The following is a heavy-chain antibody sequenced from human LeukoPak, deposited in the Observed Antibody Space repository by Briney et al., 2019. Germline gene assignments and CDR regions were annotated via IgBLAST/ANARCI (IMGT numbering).Heavy chain of an antibody. J-gene: IGHJ4*02. Sequence: GGSLRLSCAASGFTFSSYGMHWVRQAPGKGLEWVAVIWYDGSNKYYADSVKGRFTISRDNAKNTLYLQMNSLRVEDTAVYYCARGAGWFDYWGQGTLVTVSS. CDR1: GFTFSSYG. CDR3: ARGAGWFDY. D-gene: IGHD6-19*01. V-gene: IGHV3-33*01. CDR2: IWYDGSNK.